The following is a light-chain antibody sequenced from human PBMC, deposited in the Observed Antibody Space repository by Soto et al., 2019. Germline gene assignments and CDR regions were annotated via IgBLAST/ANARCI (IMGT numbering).Light chain of an antibody. CDR1: SSNIGSNY. J-gene: IGLJ2*01. Sequence: QSVLTQPPSASGAPGQRVTISCSGSSSNIGSNYVFWYQQFPGTAPKLLIYRNNQRPSGVPDRFSGSKSGTSASLAISGLRSEDEADYYCAAWDDSLSVLFGGGTQLTVL. CDR3: AAWDDSLSVL. V-gene: IGLV1-47*01. CDR2: RNN.